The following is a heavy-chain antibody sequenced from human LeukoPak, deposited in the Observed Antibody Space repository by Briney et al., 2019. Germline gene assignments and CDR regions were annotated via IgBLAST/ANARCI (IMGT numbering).Heavy chain of an antibody. CDR1: GGSISSYY. V-gene: IGHV4-59*01. J-gene: IGHJ4*02. CDR3: ARQSGERLYYYDSSEYYFDY. D-gene: IGHD3-22*01. CDR2: IYYSGST. Sequence: SETLSLTCTVSGGSISSYYWSWTRQPPGKGLEWIGYIYYSGSTNYNPSLKSRVPISVDTSKDQFSLKLSSVTAADTAVYYCARQSGERLYYYDSSEYYFDYWGQGTLVTVSS.